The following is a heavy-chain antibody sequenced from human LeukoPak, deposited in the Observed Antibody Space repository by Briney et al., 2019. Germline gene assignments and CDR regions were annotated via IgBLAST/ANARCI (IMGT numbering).Heavy chain of an antibody. V-gene: IGHV3-30*02. CDR2: IRYDGSNK. Sequence: GGFLRLSCAASGFTFSSYAMSWVRQAPGKGLEWVAFIRYDGSNKYYADSVKGRFTISRDNSKNTLYLQMNSLRAEDTAVYYCARDPVTSPFDYWGQGALVTVSS. CDR3: ARDPVTSPFDY. J-gene: IGHJ4*02. CDR1: GFTFSSYA. D-gene: IGHD4-11*01.